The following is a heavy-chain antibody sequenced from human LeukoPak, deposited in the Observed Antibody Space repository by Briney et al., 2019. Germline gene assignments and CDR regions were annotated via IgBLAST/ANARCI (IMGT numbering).Heavy chain of an antibody. CDR2: ISAYNGNT. CDR3: ARVRAGPNFNYYYMDV. Sequence: GASVKVSCKASGYTFTSYGISWVRQAPGQGLEWMGWISAYNGNTNYAQKLQGRVTMTTDTSTSTAYMELRSLRSDDTAVYYCARVRAGPNFNYYYMDVWGKGTTVTVSS. J-gene: IGHJ6*03. CDR1: GYTFTSYG. V-gene: IGHV1-18*01.